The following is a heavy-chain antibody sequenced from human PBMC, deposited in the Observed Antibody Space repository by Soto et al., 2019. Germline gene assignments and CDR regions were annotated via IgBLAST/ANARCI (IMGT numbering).Heavy chain of an antibody. CDR3: AREPVTTRIFDY. CDR2: IIPIFGTA. Sequence: ASVKVSCKASGGTFSSYAISWVRQAPGQGLEWMGGIIPIFGTANYAQKFQGRVTITADKSTSTAYMELSSLRSEDTAVYYCAREPVTTRIFDYWGQGTLVTVSS. J-gene: IGHJ4*02. CDR1: GGTFSSYA. V-gene: IGHV1-69*06. D-gene: IGHD4-17*01.